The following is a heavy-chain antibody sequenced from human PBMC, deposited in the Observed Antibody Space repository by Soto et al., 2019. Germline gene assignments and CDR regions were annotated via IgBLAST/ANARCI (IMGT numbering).Heavy chain of an antibody. D-gene: IGHD3-3*01. J-gene: IGHJ6*02. CDR3: ARQDYDFWSGSTHYYYGMDV. Sequence: SGESLKISCKGSGYSFTSYWISWVRQMPGKGLEWMGRIDPSDSYTNYSPSFQGHVTISADKSISTAYLQWSSLKASDTAMYYCARQDYDFWSGSTHYYYGMDVWGQGTTVTVS. V-gene: IGHV5-10-1*01. CDR2: IDPSDSYT. CDR1: GYSFTSYW.